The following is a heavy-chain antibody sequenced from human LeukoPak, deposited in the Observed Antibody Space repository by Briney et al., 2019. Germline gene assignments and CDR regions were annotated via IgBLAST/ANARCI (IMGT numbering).Heavy chain of an antibody. CDR3: AREPTMVRGVRYGMDV. V-gene: IGHV1-2*02. D-gene: IGHD3-10*01. CDR2: INPNSGGT. CDR1: GYTFTGYY. J-gene: IGHJ6*02. Sequence: GALVKVSCKASGYTFTGYYMHWVRQAPGQGLEWMGWINPNSGGTNYAQKFQGRVTMTRDTSISTAYMELSRLRSDDTAVYYCAREPTMVRGVRYGMDVWGQGTTVTVSS.